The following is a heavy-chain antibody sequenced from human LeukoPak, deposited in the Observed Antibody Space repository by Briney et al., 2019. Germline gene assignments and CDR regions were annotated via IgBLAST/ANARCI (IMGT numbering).Heavy chain of an antibody. V-gene: IGHV3-23*01. CDR1: GFTFSSYV. CDR2: VSDSGSST. Sequence: GGSLRLSCAASGFTFSSYVMSWVRQAPGKGLEWVSAVSDSGSSTYYADSVKGRFTISRDNSKNTLYLQMNSLRADDTAVYYCAKQNIRSSGWHGWGREPLVTVSS. CDR3: AKQNIRSSGWHG. J-gene: IGHJ4*02. D-gene: IGHD6-25*01.